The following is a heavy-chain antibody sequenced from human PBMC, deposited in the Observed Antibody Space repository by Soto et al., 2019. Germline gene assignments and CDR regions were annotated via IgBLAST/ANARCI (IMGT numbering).Heavy chain of an antibody. D-gene: IGHD5-18*01. CDR3: ARDLFYTAMALFDY. CDR2: IWYDGSNK. V-gene: IGHV3-33*01. CDR1: GFTFSSYG. J-gene: IGHJ4*02. Sequence: GGSLRLSCAASGFTFSSYGMHWVRQAPGKGLEWVAVIWYDGSNKYYADSVKGQFTISRDNSKNTLYLQMNSLRAEDTVVYYCARDLFYTAMALFDYWGQGTLVTVSS.